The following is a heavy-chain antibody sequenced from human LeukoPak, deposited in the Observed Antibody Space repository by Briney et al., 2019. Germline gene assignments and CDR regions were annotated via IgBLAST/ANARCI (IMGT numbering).Heavy chain of an antibody. CDR3: ARGSKTAGTIYSSDY. CDR1: GFTFSSYG. D-gene: IGHD6-13*01. CDR2: ISVSVDST. J-gene: IGHJ4*02. Sequence: PGGSLRLSCAASGFTFSSYGMSWVRQAPGKGLEWVSGISVSVDSTYYADSVKGRLTISRDNSKNTVYLQMNSLRAEDTAVYYCARGSKTAGTIYSSDYWGQGTLVTVSS. V-gene: IGHV3-23*01.